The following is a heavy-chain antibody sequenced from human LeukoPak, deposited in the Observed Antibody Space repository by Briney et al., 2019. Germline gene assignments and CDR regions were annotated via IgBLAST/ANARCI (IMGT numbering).Heavy chain of an antibody. J-gene: IGHJ5*02. Sequence: SETLSLTCTVSGYSISINYYWGWIRQSPGKGLVWIGTISHSGSTYYNPSLKSRVTISLDTSKNQFSLKLGSVTAADTAVYFCARAIGYTNGQNWFDPWGQGTLVTVSS. CDR3: ARAIGYTNGQNWFDP. D-gene: IGHD6-25*01. CDR2: ISHSGST. CDR1: GYSISINYY. V-gene: IGHV4-38-2*02.